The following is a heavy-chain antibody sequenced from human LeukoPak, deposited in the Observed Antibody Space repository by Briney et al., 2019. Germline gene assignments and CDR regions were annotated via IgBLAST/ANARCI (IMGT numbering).Heavy chain of an antibody. CDR2: ISSSSSYI. CDR3: ARVHSRGWYFDY. CDR1: GYTFSSYS. J-gene: IGHJ4*02. Sequence: PGGSLRLSCAASGYTFSSYSMNWVRQAPGKGLEWVSSISSSSSYIYYADSVKGRFTISRDNAKNSLYLQMNSLRAEDTAVYYCARVHSRGWYFDYWGQGTLVTVSS. V-gene: IGHV3-21*01. D-gene: IGHD6-19*01.